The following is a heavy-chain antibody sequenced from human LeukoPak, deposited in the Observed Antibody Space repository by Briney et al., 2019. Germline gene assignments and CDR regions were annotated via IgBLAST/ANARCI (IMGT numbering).Heavy chain of an antibody. CDR3: ARDPSGSYYPRVSGALDI. V-gene: IGHV3-30*03. Sequence: GGSLRLSCAASGFSFSSYGMHWVRQAPGKGLEWVTLISYDGSNKYYADSVKGRFTISRDNSKNTVYLQMSSLRAEDTAVYYCARDPSGSYYPRVSGALDIWGQGTMVTVSS. CDR2: ISYDGSNK. D-gene: IGHD1-26*01. CDR1: GFSFSSYG. J-gene: IGHJ3*02.